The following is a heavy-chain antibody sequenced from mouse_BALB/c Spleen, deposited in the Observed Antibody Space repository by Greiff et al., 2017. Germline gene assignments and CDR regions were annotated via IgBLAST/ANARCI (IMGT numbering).Heavy chain of an antibody. J-gene: IGHJ1*01. CDR3: ARDRGLGFDV. V-gene: IGHV5-6-3*01. Sequence: EVKLVESGGGLVQPGGSLKLSCAASGFTFSSYGMSWVRQTPDKRLELVATINSNGGSTYYPDSVKGRFTISRDNAKNTLYLQMSSLKSEDTAMYYCARDRGLGFDVWGAGTTVTVSS. D-gene: IGHD2-13*01. CDR2: INSNGGST. CDR1: GFTFSSYG.